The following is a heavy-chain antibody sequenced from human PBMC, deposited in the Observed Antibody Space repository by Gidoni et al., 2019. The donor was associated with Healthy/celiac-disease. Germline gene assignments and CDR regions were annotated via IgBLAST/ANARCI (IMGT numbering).Heavy chain of an antibody. Sequence: QVQLQESGPGLVKPSETLSLTCAVSGYSISRVYYWGWIRQPPGKGLEWIGSIYHSGSTYYNPSLKSRVTISVDTSKNQFSLKLSSVTAADTAVYYCARDSSVDVKYYDSRNFDYWGQGTLVTVSS. CDR3: ARDSSVDVKYYDSRNFDY. CDR1: GYSISRVYY. J-gene: IGHJ4*02. CDR2: IYHSGST. V-gene: IGHV4-38-2*02. D-gene: IGHD3-22*01.